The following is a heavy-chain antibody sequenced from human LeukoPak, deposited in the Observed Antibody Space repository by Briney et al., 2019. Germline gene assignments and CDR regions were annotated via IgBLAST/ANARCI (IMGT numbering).Heavy chain of an antibody. Sequence: SETLSLTCTVSDFSISSRSYYWAWVRQPPGKGLEWLGSIYYSGSTYYNPSLKSRVTISVDTSENYFSLELNSVTAADTAMYYCARVDTVTLYYHYYYMDVWGEGTTVTVSS. CDR2: IYYSGST. CDR1: DFSISSRSYY. J-gene: IGHJ6*03. CDR3: ARVDTVTLYYHYYYMDV. V-gene: IGHV4-39*07. D-gene: IGHD4-17*01.